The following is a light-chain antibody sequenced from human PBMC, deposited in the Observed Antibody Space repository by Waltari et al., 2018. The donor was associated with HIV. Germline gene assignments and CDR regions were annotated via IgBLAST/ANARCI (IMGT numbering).Light chain of an antibody. CDR3: SSYGGSANLL. V-gene: IGLV2-8*01. J-gene: IGLJ2*01. CDR1: SSDIGGYTY. CDR2: EVS. Sequence: QSALTQPPSASGSPGQSVTISCTGTSSDIGGYTYVSWYQQYPGKAPKLMIYEVSKLPSGVPCRFSGSKSANTASLTVSGLQAEDEADYYCSSYGGSANLLFGGGTKLTVL.